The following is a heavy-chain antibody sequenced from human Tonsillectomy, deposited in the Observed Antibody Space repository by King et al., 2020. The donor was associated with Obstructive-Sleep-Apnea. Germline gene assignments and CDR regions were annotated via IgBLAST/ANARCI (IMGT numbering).Heavy chain of an antibody. CDR3: ARSSIAAAGTWWFDP. V-gene: IGHV1-8*01. CDR1: GYTFTSYD. D-gene: IGHD6-13*01. CDR2: MNPNSGNT. Sequence: VQLVESGAEVKKPGASVKVSCKASGYTFTSYDINWVRQATGQGLEWMGWMNPNSGNTGYGQKFQGRLTMTRNTSISTAYMELSSLRSEDTAVYYCARSSIAAAGTWWFDPWGQGTLDTVSS. J-gene: IGHJ5*02.